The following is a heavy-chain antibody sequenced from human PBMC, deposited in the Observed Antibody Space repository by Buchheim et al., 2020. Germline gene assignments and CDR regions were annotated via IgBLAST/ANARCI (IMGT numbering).Heavy chain of an antibody. Sequence: QVQLVESGGGVVQPGRSLRLSCAASGFTFSSHGMHWVRQAPGKGLEWVAVIWYDGSNKYYADSVKGRFTISRDNSKNTLYLQKNVLRAEDTAVYYCARDWTGGYSLYWYYYMDVLGKGNTGTGSS. J-gene: IGHJ6*03. V-gene: IGHV3-33*01. CDR3: ARDWTGGYSLYWYYYMDV. D-gene: IGHD5-18*01. CDR1: GFTFSSHG. CDR2: IWYDGSNK.